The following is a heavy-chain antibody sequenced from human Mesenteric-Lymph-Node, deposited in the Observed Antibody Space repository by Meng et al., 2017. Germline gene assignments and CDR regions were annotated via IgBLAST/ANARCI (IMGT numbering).Heavy chain of an antibody. CDR1: GYSISSGYY. J-gene: IGHJ3*02. V-gene: IGHV4-38-2*02. Sequence: GSLRLSCTVSGYSISSGYYWGWIRQPPGKGLEWIGSIYHSGSTYYNPSLKSRVTISVDTSKNQFSLKLSSVTAADTAVYYCARVSYYYGSGSHDAFDIWGQGTMVTVSS. D-gene: IGHD3-10*01. CDR2: IYHSGST. CDR3: ARVSYYYGSGSHDAFDI.